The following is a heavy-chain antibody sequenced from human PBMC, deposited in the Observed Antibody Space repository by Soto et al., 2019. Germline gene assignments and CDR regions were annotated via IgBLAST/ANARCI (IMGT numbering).Heavy chain of an antibody. CDR1: GFTFSSYG. CDR3: AKDLGGYDILTGYYRDDY. Sequence: GGSLRLSCAASGFTFSSYGMHWVRQAPGKGLEWVAVISYDGSNKYYADSVKGRFTISRDNSKNTLYLQMNSLRAEDTAVYYCAKDLGGYDILTGYYRDDYWGQGTLVTVSS. V-gene: IGHV3-30*18. D-gene: IGHD3-9*01. CDR2: ISYDGSNK. J-gene: IGHJ4*02.